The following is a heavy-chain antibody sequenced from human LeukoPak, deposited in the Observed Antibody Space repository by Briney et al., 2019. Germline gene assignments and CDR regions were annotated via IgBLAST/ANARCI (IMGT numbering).Heavy chain of an antibody. D-gene: IGHD1-26*01. CDR3: ASESYSGSYLNAFDI. V-gene: IGHV4-59*01. CDR2: IYYSGST. CDR1: GGSISSYY. J-gene: IGHJ3*02. Sequence: PSETLSLTCTVSGGSISSYYWSWIRQPPGKGLEWIGYIYYSGSTNYNPSLKSRVTISVDTSKNQFSLKLSSVTAADTAVYYCASESYSGSYLNAFDIWGRGTMVTVSS.